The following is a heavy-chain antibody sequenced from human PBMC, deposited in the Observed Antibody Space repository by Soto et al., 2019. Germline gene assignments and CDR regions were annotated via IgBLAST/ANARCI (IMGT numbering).Heavy chain of an antibody. D-gene: IGHD4-17*01. Sequence: GGSLRLSCAASGFTFSSYAMSWVRQAPGKGLEWVSAISGSGGSSYYADSVKGRFTISRDNSKNTLYLQMNSLRAEDTAVYYCAKVGRLRGAFDIWGQGTMVTVSS. CDR1: GFTFSSYA. J-gene: IGHJ3*02. V-gene: IGHV3-23*01. CDR3: AKVGRLRGAFDI. CDR2: ISGSGGSS.